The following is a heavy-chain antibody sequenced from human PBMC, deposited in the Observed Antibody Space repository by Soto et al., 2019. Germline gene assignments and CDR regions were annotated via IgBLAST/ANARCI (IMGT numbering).Heavy chain of an antibody. J-gene: IGHJ4*02. V-gene: IGHV3-23*01. Sequence: LRLSCAASGFTFSSYAMSWVRQAPGKGLEWVSAISGSGGSTYYADSVKGRFTISRDNSKNTLYLQMNSLRAEDTAVYYCAKVREGLYCSGGSCFESSFDYWGQGTLVTVSS. CDR1: GFTFSSYA. D-gene: IGHD2-15*01. CDR2: ISGSGGST. CDR3: AKVREGLYCSGGSCFESSFDY.